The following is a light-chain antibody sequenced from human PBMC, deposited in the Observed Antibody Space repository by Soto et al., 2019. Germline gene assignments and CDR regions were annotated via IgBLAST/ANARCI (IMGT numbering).Light chain of an antibody. J-gene: IGLJ2*01. CDR2: DVS. Sequence: QSALTQPASVSGSPGQSITISCTGTSSDVGGYNYVSWYQRHPGKAPKLMIYDVSNRPSGVSNRFSGSKSGNTASLPISGLQAEDEADYYCGSYTSSSTLVVFGGGTKLTVL. CDR1: SSDVGGYNY. V-gene: IGLV2-14*01. CDR3: GSYTSSSTLVV.